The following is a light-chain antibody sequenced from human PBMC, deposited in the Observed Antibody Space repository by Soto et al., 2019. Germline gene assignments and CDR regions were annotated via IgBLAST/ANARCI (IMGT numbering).Light chain of an antibody. CDR3: QQYGSSPLYT. J-gene: IGKJ2*01. CDR2: GAS. V-gene: IGKV3-20*01. CDR1: QSVSSSY. Sequence: EIVLTQSPGTLSLSPGERATLSCRASQSVSSSYLAWYQQKPGQAPRLLIYGASSRATGIPDRFSGSGSGTDFTLTISRLKPEEFAVYYCQQYGSSPLYTFGQGTKLEIK.